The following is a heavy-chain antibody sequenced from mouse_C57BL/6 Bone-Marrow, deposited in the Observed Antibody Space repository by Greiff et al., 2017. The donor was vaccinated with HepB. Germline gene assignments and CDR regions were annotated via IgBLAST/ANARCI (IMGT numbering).Heavy chain of an antibody. Sequence: EVKLMESGGGLVKPGGSLKLSCAASGFTFSDYGMHWVRQAPEKGLEWVAYISSGSSTIYYADTVKGRFTISRDNAKNTLFLQMTSLRSEDTAMYYCAQIYYGIYGAYWGQGTLVTVSA. CDR1: GFTFSDYG. J-gene: IGHJ3*01. CDR2: ISSGSSTI. D-gene: IGHD2-1*01. V-gene: IGHV5-17*01. CDR3: AQIYYGIYGAY.